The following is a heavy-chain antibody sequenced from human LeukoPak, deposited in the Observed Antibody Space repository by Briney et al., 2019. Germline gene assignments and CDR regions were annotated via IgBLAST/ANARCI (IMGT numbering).Heavy chain of an antibody. V-gene: IGHV4-61*02. J-gene: IGHJ5*02. CDR3: ARGDYSSGPGGWFDP. D-gene: IGHD6-19*01. Sequence: PSQTLSLTCTVSGGSISSGSYYWSWIRQPAGKGLEWIGRIYTSGSTNYNPSLKSRVTISVDTSKNQFSLRLSSVTAADTAMYYCARGDYSSGPGGWFDPWGQGTLVTVSS. CDR2: IYTSGST. CDR1: GGSISSGSYY.